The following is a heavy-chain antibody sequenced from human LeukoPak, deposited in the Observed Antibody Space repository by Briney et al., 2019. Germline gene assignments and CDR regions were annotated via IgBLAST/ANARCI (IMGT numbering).Heavy chain of an antibody. CDR3: ARYDYGDYVPRGGDAFDI. CDR1: GYTFTGYY. D-gene: IGHD4-17*01. V-gene: IGHV1-2*04. Sequence: ASVKVSCKASGYTFTGYYMHWVRQAPGQGLEWMGWINPNSGGTNYAQKFQGWVTMTRDTSISTAYMELSRLRSDDTAVYYCARYDYGDYVPRGGDAFDIWGQGTMVTVSS. J-gene: IGHJ3*02. CDR2: INPNSGGT.